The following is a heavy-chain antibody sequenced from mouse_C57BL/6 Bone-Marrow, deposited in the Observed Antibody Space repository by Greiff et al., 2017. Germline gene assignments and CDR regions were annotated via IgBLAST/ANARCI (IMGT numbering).Heavy chain of an antibody. CDR2: IYPRSGNN. J-gene: IGHJ1*03. Sequence: VQLQQSGAELARPGASVKLSCKASGYTFTSYGISWVKQRTGQGLEWIGEIYPRSGNNYYNEKFKGKAILTADKSSSTAYMELRSLTSEDSAVYFCASIALWYFDVWGKGTTVTGSS. V-gene: IGHV1-81*01. CDR1: GYTFTSYG. D-gene: IGHD2-12*01. CDR3: ASIALWYFDV.